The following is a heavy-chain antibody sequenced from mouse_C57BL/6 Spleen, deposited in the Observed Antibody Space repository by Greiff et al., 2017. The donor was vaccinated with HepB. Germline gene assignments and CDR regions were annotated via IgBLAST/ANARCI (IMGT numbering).Heavy chain of an antibody. CDR1: GYTFTSYW. CDR2: INPSSGDT. D-gene: IGHD2-4*01. J-gene: IGHJ3*01. Sequence: QVQLKQSGAELAKPGASVKLSCKASGYTFTSYWMHWVKQRPGQGLEWIGCINPSSGDTKYNQKFKDKATLTADKSSSTAYMQLSSLTSEDSAVYFCSRLSYHDYDGFAYWGQGTLVTVSA. CDR3: SRLSYHDYDGFAY. V-gene: IGHV1-7*01.